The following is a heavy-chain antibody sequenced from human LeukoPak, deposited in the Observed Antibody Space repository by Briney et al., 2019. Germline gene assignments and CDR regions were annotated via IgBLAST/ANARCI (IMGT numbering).Heavy chain of an antibody. V-gene: IGHV3-30*02. CDR1: GFTFSSYG. Sequence: GGSLRLSCAASGFTFSSYGMHWVRQAPGKGLEWVAFIRYDGSNKYYADSVKGRFTISRDNSKNTLYLQMNSLRAEDTAVYYCAKGTSDYGSGSYLLWGQGTLVTVSS. J-gene: IGHJ4*02. D-gene: IGHD3-10*01. CDR3: AKGTSDYGSGSYLL. CDR2: IRYDGSNK.